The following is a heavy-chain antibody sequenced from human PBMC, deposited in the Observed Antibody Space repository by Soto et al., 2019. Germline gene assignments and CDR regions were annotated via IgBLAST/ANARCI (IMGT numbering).Heavy chain of an antibody. J-gene: IGHJ6*02. CDR1: GITFSNAW. Sequence: LRLSCAASGITFSNAWMTWVRQAPGKGLEWVGRIKSITDGGTADYAAPVKGRFTISRDDSKDTLYLQMNNLKTEDTAVYHCTTDSADIVVVPATFGMDVWGQGTTVTVSS. V-gene: IGHV3-15*01. CDR3: TTDSADIVVVPATFGMDV. CDR2: IKSITDGGTA. D-gene: IGHD2-2*01.